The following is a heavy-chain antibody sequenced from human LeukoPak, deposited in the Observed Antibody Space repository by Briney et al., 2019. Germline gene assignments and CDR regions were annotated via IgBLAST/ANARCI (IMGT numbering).Heavy chain of an antibody. CDR1: GFTFSSYG. V-gene: IGHV3-48*04. CDR3: ARDGRSSEGYFDY. D-gene: IGHD1-26*01. Sequence: AGGSLRLSCAASGFTFSSYGMNWIRQAPGKGLEWVSYISSSGSTIYYADSVKGRFTISRDNAKNSLYLQMNSLRAEDTAVYYCARDGRSSEGYFDYWGQGTLVTVSS. CDR2: ISSSGSTI. J-gene: IGHJ4*02.